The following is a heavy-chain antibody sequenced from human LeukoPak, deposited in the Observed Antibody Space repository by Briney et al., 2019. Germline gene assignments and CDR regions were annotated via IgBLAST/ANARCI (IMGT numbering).Heavy chain of an antibody. J-gene: IGHJ5*02. V-gene: IGHV3-15*01. CDR1: GFTLTNAW. Sequence: GRSLRLSCAAAGFTLTNAWIGWVRPAPRNGLEWVGRIKGKTDGGTKDYVSPVTGRLIISRYDPNTTLCLEIHNLKREDTAIHYCTTDHPIFVLVGARPRNWLEPWGQGSLVT. CDR3: TTDHPIFVLVGARPRNWLEP. CDR2: IKGKTDGGTK. D-gene: IGHD2-15*01.